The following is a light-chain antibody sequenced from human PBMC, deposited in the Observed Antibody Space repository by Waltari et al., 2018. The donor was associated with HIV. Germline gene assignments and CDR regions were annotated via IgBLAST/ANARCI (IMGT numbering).Light chain of an antibody. J-gene: IGLJ2*01. CDR2: DVS. V-gene: IGLV2-14*03. CDR3: NSYTTSSTLHVV. Sequence: LTQPASVSGSPGQSITISCTGTSRDVGGYNYVSWYQHHPGKAPKLMIYDVSNRPSGVSNRFSGSKSGNTASLTISGLQAEDEADYYCNSYTTSSTLHVVFGG. CDR1: SRDVGGYNY.